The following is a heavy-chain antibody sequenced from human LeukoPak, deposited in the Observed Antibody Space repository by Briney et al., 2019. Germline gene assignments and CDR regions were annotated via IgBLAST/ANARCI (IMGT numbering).Heavy chain of an antibody. D-gene: IGHD4-17*01. V-gene: IGHV3-30-3*01. J-gene: IGHJ4*02. CDR1: GFTFSSYA. CDR3: AKDWVYGDYFDY. CDR2: ISYDGSNK. Sequence: GGSLRLSCAASGFTFSSYAMHWVRQAPGKGLEWVAVISYDGSNKYYADSVKGRFTISRDNSKNTLYLQMNSLRAEDTAVYYCAKDWVYGDYFDYWGQGTLVTVSS.